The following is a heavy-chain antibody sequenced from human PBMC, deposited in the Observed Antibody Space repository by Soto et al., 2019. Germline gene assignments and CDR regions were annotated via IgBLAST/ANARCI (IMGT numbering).Heavy chain of an antibody. CDR3: AHRPGYCTNGVCYTGGAFDI. CDR1: GFSLSTSGVG. V-gene: IGHV2-5*02. CDR2: IYWDDDK. J-gene: IGHJ3*02. Sequence: QITLKESGPTLVKPTQTLTLTCTFSGFSLSTSGVGVGWIRQPPGKALEWLALIYWDDDKRYSPSLKSRLTITKDTSKNQVVLTMTNMDPVDTATYYCAHRPGYCTNGVCYTGGAFDIWGQGTMVTASS. D-gene: IGHD2-8*01.